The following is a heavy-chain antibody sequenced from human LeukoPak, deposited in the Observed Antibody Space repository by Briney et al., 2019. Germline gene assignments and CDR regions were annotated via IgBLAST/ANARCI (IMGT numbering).Heavy chain of an antibody. J-gene: IGHJ4*02. Sequence: PGGSLRLSCAASGFTFSSYAMHWVRQAPGKGLEWVAVISYDGSNKYYADSVKGRFTISRDNSKNTLYLQMNSLRAEDTAVYYCAKDRPPFDPIFDYWGQGTLVTVSS. CDR2: ISYDGSNK. V-gene: IGHV3-30-3*01. CDR3: AKDRPPFDPIFDY. D-gene: IGHD6-6*01. CDR1: GFTFSSYA.